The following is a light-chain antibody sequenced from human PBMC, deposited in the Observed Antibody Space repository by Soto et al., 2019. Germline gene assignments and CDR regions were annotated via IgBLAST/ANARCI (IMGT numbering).Light chain of an antibody. J-gene: IGKJ4*01. V-gene: IGKV3-20*01. Sequence: EIVLTQSPGTLSLSPGERATLSCRASQSVSSSYLAWYQQKPGQAPRLLIYGTSYRATGIPDRFSGSGSGTDFTLTISRLEPEDFAVYYCQQYGSSPPGLTFGGGTKVEIK. CDR1: QSVSSSY. CDR2: GTS. CDR3: QQYGSSPPGLT.